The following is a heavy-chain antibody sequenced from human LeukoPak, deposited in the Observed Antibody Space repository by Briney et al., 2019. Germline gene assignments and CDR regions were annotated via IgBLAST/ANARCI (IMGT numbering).Heavy chain of an antibody. Sequence: GRSLRLSCTASGFTFSSYGMHWVRQAPGKGLEWVAVISYDGSNKYYADSVKGRFTISRDNSKNTLYLQMNSLRAEDTAVYYCAKGNIVVVTANPPGDYWGQGTLVTVSS. CDR3: AKGNIVVVTANPPGDY. CDR2: ISYDGSNK. J-gene: IGHJ4*02. V-gene: IGHV3-30*18. CDR1: GFTFSSYG. D-gene: IGHD2-21*02.